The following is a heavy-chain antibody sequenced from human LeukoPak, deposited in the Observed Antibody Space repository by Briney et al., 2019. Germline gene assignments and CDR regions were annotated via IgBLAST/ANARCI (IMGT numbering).Heavy chain of an antibody. V-gene: IGHV3-23*01. CDR1: EFTLRNYA. CDR3: TKGSGDFGLGYFHY. J-gene: IGHJ4*02. D-gene: IGHD4-17*01. CDR2: ISGSGYIT. Sequence: GGSLRLSCAASEFTLRNYAMSWVRQAPGKGLEWVSAISGSGYITYYADSVKGRFTISRDNSKNTLYLQMNSLRAEDTAVYYCTKGSGDFGLGYFHYWGQGTLVTVSP.